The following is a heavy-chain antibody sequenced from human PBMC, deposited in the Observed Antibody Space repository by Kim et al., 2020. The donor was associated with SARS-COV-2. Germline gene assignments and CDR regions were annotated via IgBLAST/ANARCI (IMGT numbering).Heavy chain of an antibody. J-gene: IGHJ4*02. CDR3: AKDSGSYSFAYFDY. V-gene: IGHV3-23*01. D-gene: IGHD1-26*01. Sequence: DSVKGRFTISRDNSKNTLYLQMNSLRAEDTAVYYCAKDSGSYSFAYFDYWGQGTLVTVSS.